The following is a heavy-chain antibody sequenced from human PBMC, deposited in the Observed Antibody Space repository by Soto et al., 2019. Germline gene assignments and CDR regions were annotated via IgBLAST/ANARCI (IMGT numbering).Heavy chain of an antibody. V-gene: IGHV1-69*01. CDR3: AAELGFGKLSVV. J-gene: IGHJ6*02. D-gene: IGHD3-10*01. Sequence: QVQVVQSGVEVRRPGSSVKVSCKASGGTFKNCVISWVRQAPGQGLEWMGGIIPLFGTTDFAQRFRGRLTITTDESTTTAYMELSRLRSEDTATYYCAAELGFGKLSVVWGQGTTVIVSS. CDR2: IIPLFGTT. CDR1: GGTFKNCV.